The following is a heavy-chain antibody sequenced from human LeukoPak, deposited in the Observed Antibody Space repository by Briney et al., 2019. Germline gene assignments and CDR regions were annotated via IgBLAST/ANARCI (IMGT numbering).Heavy chain of an antibody. D-gene: IGHD5-12*01. Sequence: PGRSLRLSCAASGFTFSSYAMPWVRQAPGKGLEWVAVISHDGSNKYYADSVKGRFTISRDNSKNTLYLQMNSLRAEDTAVYYCARSDNSGYDFPHFDYWGQGTLVTVSS. J-gene: IGHJ4*02. V-gene: IGHV3-30-3*01. CDR2: ISHDGSNK. CDR1: GFTFSSYA. CDR3: ARSDNSGYDFPHFDY.